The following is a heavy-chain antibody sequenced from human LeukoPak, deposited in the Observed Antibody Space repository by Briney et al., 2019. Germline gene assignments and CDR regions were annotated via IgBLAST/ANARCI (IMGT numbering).Heavy chain of an antibody. CDR2: ISYDGSNK. Sequence: GGSLRLSCAASGFTFSSYGMHWVRQAPGKGLEWVAVISYDGSNKYYADSVKGRFTISRDNPKNTLYLQMNSLRAEDTAVYYCAKDLYYYDSSGYLIDYWGQGTLVTVSS. J-gene: IGHJ4*02. D-gene: IGHD3-22*01. CDR1: GFTFSSYG. CDR3: AKDLYYYDSSGYLIDY. V-gene: IGHV3-30*18.